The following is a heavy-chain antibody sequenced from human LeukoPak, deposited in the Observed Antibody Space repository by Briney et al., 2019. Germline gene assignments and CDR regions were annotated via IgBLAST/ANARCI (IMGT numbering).Heavy chain of an antibody. CDR1: GFTFSSYG. V-gene: IGHV3-33*01. CDR2: MWYDGSNK. D-gene: IGHD5-18*01. Sequence: GRSLRLSCAAPGFTFSSYGMHWVRQAPGKGLGWMAVMWYDGSNKYYADSVKGRFTISRDNSKDTLYLQMNTLRHEDTGVHYCARDRGPGYSYGVLDYWGQGTLVTVSS. J-gene: IGHJ4*02. CDR3: ARDRGPGYSYGVLDY.